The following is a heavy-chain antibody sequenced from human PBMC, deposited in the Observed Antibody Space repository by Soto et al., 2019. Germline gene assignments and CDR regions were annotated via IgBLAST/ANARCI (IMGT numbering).Heavy chain of an antibody. V-gene: IGHV3-30-3*01. J-gene: IGHJ5*02. CDR3: ARDAHQYGDTYYRGFDT. D-gene: IGHD2-21*01. CDR1: GFIFSTYA. Sequence: QVQLVESGGTVVQPGRSLRLSCAASGFIFSTYALNWVRQAPGKGLEWVAVISYDGNIKYYADSVKGRFTISRDNSKNTLYLQMNSLRPEDTARYFCARDAHQYGDTYYRGFDTWGQGTRVTVSS. CDR2: ISYDGNIK.